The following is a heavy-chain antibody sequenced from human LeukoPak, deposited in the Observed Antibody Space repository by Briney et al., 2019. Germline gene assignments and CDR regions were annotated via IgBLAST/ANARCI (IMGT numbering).Heavy chain of an antibody. Sequence: GGSLRLSCAASGFTFSDYYMSWIRQAPGKGLEWVSYISSSGSTIYYADSVKGRFTISRDNAKNSLYLQMNSLRAEDTAVYYCASDLFWAAAGARSSDYWGQGTLVTVSS. CDR2: ISSSGSTI. D-gene: IGHD6-13*01. CDR3: ASDLFWAAAGARSSDY. CDR1: GFTFSDYY. V-gene: IGHV3-11*01. J-gene: IGHJ4*02.